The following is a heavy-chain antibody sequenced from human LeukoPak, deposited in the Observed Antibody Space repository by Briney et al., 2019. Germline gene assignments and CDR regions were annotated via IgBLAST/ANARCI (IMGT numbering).Heavy chain of an antibody. Sequence: AGGSLRLSCSASGFTFSSYAMHWVRQAPGKGLEYVSAISSNWGSTYYADSVKGRFTISRDNSKNTLYLQMSSLRAEDTAVYYCVKGRGYSGYDLGSYFDYWGQGTLVTVSS. D-gene: IGHD5-12*01. CDR3: VKGRGYSGYDLGSYFDY. V-gene: IGHV3-64D*09. J-gene: IGHJ4*02. CDR1: GFTFSSYA. CDR2: ISSNWGST.